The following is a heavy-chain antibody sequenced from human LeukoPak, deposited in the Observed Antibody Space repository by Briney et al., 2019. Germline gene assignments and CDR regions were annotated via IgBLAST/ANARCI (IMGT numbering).Heavy chain of an antibody. CDR1: GFTFSSYW. J-gene: IGHJ5*02. CDR3: ARGGRTNWFDP. Sequence: GGSLRLSCAASGFTFSSYWMNWVRQAPGKGLEWVSSISSSSSYIYYADSVKGRFTISRDNAKNSLYLQMNSLRAEDTAVYYCARGGRTNWFDPWGQGTLVTVSS. D-gene: IGHD2-15*01. V-gene: IGHV3-21*01. CDR2: ISSSSSYI.